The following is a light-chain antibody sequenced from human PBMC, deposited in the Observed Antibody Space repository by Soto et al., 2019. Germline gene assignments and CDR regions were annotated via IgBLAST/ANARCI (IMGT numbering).Light chain of an antibody. V-gene: IGKV1-8*01. Sequence: AIRMTQSPSSFSASTGARVPITCRASQDISSFLAWYQQKPGKAPKLLIFAASSLQSGVPSRFSGSRSGPDFTLTISSLQPEEFATYDCQQSYSSPPTFGQGTKGEIK. CDR1: QDISSF. CDR3: QQSYSSPPT. J-gene: IGKJ1*01. CDR2: AAS.